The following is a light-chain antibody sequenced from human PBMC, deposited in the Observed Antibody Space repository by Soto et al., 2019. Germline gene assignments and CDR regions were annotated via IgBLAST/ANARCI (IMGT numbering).Light chain of an antibody. CDR1: QSVSSSY. Sequence: EIVLTHSPGTLSLSPGERATRYSTHSQSVSSSYLVWHQQKPGQAPRLLIYAASRRATGIPDRFSGSGSGTDFTLTISRLEPEDFAVYSCKQYGSSPWTFGQGTKVDIK. CDR2: AAS. V-gene: IGKV3-20*01. J-gene: IGKJ1*01. CDR3: KQYGSSPWT.